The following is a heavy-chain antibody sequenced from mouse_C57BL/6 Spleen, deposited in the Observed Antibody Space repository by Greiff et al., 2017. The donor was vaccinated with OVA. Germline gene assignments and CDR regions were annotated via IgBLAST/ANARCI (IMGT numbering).Heavy chain of an antibody. CDR3: AKEWANWGSWFSY. D-gene: IGHD4-1*01. CDR1: GFSLTSYG. CDR2: IWRGGST. V-gene: IGHV2-5*01. Sequence: VKLMESGPGLVQPSQSLSITCTVSGFSLTSYGVHWVRQSPGKGLEWLGVIWRGGSTDYNEAFMSRLSITKDNSKSQVFFKMNSLQAYDTAIYDCAKEWANWGSWFSYWGQGTLVTASA. J-gene: IGHJ3*01.